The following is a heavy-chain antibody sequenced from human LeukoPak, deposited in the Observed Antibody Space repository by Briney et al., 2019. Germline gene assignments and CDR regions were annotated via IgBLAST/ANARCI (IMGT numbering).Heavy chain of an antibody. J-gene: IGHJ4*02. CDR2: ISYSGGT. V-gene: IGHV4-59*01. CDR1: GGSISSYY. D-gene: IGHD6-19*01. Sequence: SETLSLTCTVSGGSISSYYWSWIRQPPGKGLEWIGYISYSGGTNYNPSLKSRVTISVDTSKNQFSLKLSSVTAADTAVYYCAGCIAVAGSAFDYWGQGTLVTVSS. CDR3: AGCIAVAGSAFDY.